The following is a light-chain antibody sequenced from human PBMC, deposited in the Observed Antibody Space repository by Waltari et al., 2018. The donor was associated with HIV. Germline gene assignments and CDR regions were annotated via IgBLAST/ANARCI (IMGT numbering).Light chain of an antibody. J-gene: IGKJ4*01. Sequence: DVVMTQTPVSLLVTLGQSASVSCTSRQSLESTDGNTYLNLFHQRPGHPPRRLIYKVSNRDSGVSDRFSGSGSGTEFTLKITTVEAEDAGIYFCMQGTHFLTFGGGTKV. CDR2: KVS. CDR3: MQGTHFLT. CDR1: QSLESTDGNTY. V-gene: IGKV2-30*01.